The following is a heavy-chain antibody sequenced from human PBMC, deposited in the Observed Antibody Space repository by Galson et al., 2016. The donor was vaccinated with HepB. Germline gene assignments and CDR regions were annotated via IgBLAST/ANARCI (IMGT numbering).Heavy chain of an antibody. CDR1: SDSY. D-gene: IGHD5-18*01. CDR2: ISSSGTYT. CDR3: ARGSQPPQLQLGGYFDY. V-gene: IGHV3-11*06. Sequence: SLRLSCAGFSDSYMSWIRQAPGKGLEWVSFISSSGTYTKYADSVKGRCTTSRDNAKNTLYLQMNSLRVEDTAGYYCARGSQPPQLQLGGYFDYWDQGTLVTVSS. J-gene: IGHJ4*02.